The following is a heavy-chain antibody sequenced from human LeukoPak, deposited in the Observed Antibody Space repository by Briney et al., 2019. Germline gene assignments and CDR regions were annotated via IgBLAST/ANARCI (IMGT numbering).Heavy chain of an antibody. D-gene: IGHD1-26*01. Sequence: SETLSLTCTVSGGSISSGGYYWSWIRQPPGRGLEWIGYIYHSGSTYYNPSLKSRVTISVDRSKNQFSLKLSSVTAADTAVYYCARAVRVGATRGDLDYWGQGTLVTVSS. V-gene: IGHV4-30-2*01. CDR2: IYHSGST. CDR1: GGSISSGGYY. CDR3: ARAVRVGATRGDLDY. J-gene: IGHJ4*02.